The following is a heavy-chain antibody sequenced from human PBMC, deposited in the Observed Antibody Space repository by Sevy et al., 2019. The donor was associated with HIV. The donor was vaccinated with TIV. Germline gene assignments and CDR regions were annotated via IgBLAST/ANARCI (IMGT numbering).Heavy chain of an antibody. CDR3: AGVVPAANRFDP. J-gene: IGHJ5*02. CDR2: ISGSGGST. D-gene: IGHD2-2*01. Sequence: GSLRLSCAASGFTFSSYAMSWVRQAPGKGLEWVSAISGSGGSTYYADSVKGRFTISRDNSKNTLYLQMNSLRAEDTAVYYCAGVVPAANRFDPWGQGTLVTVSS. CDR1: GFTFSSYA. V-gene: IGHV3-23*01.